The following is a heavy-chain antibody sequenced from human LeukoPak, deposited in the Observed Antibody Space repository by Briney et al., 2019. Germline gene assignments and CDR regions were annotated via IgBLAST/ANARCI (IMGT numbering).Heavy chain of an antibody. CDR2: ISSSSNAI. Sequence: GGSLRLSCAASGFIFSSYSMNWVRQAPGKGLEWVSYISSSSNAIYYADSVKGRFTISRDNAKNSLYLQMNSLRAEDTAVYYCARAQPFDYWGQGTLVTVSS. CDR3: ARAQPFDY. D-gene: IGHD2-2*01. V-gene: IGHV3-48*04. CDR1: GFIFSSYS. J-gene: IGHJ4*02.